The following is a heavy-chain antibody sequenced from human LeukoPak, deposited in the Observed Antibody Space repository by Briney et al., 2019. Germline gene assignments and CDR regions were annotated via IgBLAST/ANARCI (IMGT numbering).Heavy chain of an antibody. Sequence: GASVKVSCKASGYTFTSYYMHWVRQAPGQGLEWMGGIIPIFGTANYAQKFQGRVTITTDESTSTAYMELSSLRSEDTAVYYCAISAAGLVRTDDAFDIWGQGTMVTVSS. J-gene: IGHJ3*02. CDR2: IIPIFGTA. CDR3: AISAAGLVRTDDAFDI. CDR1: GYTFTSYY. V-gene: IGHV1-69*05. D-gene: IGHD6-19*01.